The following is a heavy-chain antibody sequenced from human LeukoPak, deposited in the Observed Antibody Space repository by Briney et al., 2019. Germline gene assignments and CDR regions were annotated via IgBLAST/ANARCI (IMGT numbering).Heavy chain of an antibody. J-gene: IGHJ6*03. Sequence: PGRSLRLSCAASGFTFSRYGIHWVRQAPGKGLEWVAVISYDGSERNHADSVKGRFTISRDNSKNTLHLQMNSLRAEDTAVYYCATHGSAHYYMDVWGKGTTVTISS. V-gene: IGHV3-30*03. CDR1: GFTFSRYG. D-gene: IGHD2-2*03. CDR3: ATHGSAHYYMDV. CDR2: ISYDGSER.